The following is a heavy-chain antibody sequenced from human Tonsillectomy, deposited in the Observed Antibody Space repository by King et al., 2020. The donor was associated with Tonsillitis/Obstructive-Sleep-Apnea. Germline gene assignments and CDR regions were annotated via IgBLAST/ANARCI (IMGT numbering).Heavy chain of an antibody. V-gene: IGHV4-31*03. CDR3: ARDCRAARQYYYYMDV. CDR1: GGSISSGGYY. CDR2: IYYSVST. J-gene: IGHJ6*03. Sequence: LQLQESGPGLVKPSQTLSLTCTVSGGSISSGGYYWSWIRQHPGKGLEWIGYIYYSVSTYYNPSFKSRVTISVDTSKNQFSLKLSSVTAADTAVYYCARDCRAARQYYYYMDVWGKGTTVTVSS. D-gene: IGHD6-6*01.